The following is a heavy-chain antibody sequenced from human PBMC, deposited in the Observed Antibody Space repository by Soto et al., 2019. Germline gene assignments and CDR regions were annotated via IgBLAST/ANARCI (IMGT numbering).Heavy chain of an antibody. CDR1: GFTFSNYA. J-gene: IGHJ4*02. V-gene: IGHV3-7*01. CDR3: ATRVSSSWPSFDY. Sequence: GGSLRLSCAASGFTFSNYAMTWVRQAPGKGLEWVATIKQDGSERNYVDSVRGRFTISRDNAKNSLYLQMDSLRGEDTAVYYCATRVSSSWPSFDYWGQGTLVTVSS. CDR2: IKQDGSER. D-gene: IGHD6-13*01.